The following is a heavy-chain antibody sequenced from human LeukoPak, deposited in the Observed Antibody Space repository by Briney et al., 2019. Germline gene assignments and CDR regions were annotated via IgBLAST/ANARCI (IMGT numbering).Heavy chain of an antibody. D-gene: IGHD3-22*01. CDR1: GFMFSTYG. CDR3: AKDLVYYYDSSGYSHY. J-gene: IGHJ4*02. Sequence: GGSLRLSCAASGFMFSTYGVHWVRQAPGKGLEWVAFIRDDGSNKYYADSVKGRFTISRDNSKNTLYLQMNSLRAEDTAVYHCAKDLVYYYDSSGYSHYWGQGTLVTVSS. V-gene: IGHV3-30*02. CDR2: IRDDGSNK.